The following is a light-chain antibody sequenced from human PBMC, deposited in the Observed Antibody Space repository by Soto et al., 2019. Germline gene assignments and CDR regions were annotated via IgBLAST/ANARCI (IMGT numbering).Light chain of an antibody. CDR1: QSRLYTDGNTY. CDR3: MRGSYWPRT. CDR2: EVS. J-gene: IGKJ1*01. V-gene: IGKV2-30*01. Sequence: VMTQSPLSLPVTLVQPASISCRSSQSRLYTDGNTYLSWFQQRPGQSPSRLNYEVSKRDSGVPESFSGSGSGTDFTRKISRVEAEYVGVYYCMRGSYWPRTFERGTKVEIK.